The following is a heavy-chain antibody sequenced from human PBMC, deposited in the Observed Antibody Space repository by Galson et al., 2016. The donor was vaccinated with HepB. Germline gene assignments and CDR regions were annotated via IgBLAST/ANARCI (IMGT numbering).Heavy chain of an antibody. Sequence: ETLSLTCTVSGGSVSSGNHCWSWIRQPPGKGLEWIGYIYNSDSTNYNPSLKSRVTISVDTSKNQFSLKLTSVTAADTAAYYCARRGDSSGTLHYWGQGALVTVAA. D-gene: IGHD4-23*01. J-gene: IGHJ4*02. CDR1: GGSVSSGNHC. CDR3: ARRGDSSGTLHY. V-gene: IGHV4-61*01. CDR2: IYNSDST.